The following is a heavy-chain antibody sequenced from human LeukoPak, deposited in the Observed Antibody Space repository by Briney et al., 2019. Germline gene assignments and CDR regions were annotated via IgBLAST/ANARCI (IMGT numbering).Heavy chain of an antibody. Sequence: ASVKVSCKASGYTFTGYYMHWVRQAPGQGLEWMGLINPNSGGTNYAQKFQGRVTMTRDTSISTAYMELSRLRSDDTALYYCARDLDAYSSEWYDFDYWGQGTMVTVSS. CDR3: ARDLDAYSSEWYDFDY. CDR1: GYTFTGYY. CDR2: INPNSGGT. D-gene: IGHD6-19*01. J-gene: IGHJ4*02. V-gene: IGHV1-2*06.